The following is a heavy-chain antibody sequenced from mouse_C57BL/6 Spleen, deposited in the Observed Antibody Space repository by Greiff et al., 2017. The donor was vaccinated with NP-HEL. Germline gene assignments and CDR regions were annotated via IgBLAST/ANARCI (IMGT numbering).Heavy chain of an antibody. D-gene: IGHD1-1*01. J-gene: IGHJ1*03. V-gene: IGHV1-15*01. CDR3: TRFPQDYGSRYFDV. CDR2: IDPETGGT. CDR1: GYTFTDYE. Sequence: QVQLQQSGAELVRPGASVTLSCKASGYTFTDYEMHWVKQTPVHGLEWIGAIDPETGGTAYNQKFKGKAILTADKSSSTAYMELRSLTSEDSAVYDCTRFPQDYGSRYFDVWGTGTTVTVSS.